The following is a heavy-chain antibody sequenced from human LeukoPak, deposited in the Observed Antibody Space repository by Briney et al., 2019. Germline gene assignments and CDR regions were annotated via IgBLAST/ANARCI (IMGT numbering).Heavy chain of an antibody. D-gene: IGHD3-22*01. V-gene: IGHV1-18*01. CDR2: ISAYNGNT. CDR3: ARDHWGRYYDSSGYYEMGKNAFDI. Sequence: ASVKVSCKASGYTFTSYGISWVRQAPGQGLEWMGWISAYNGNTNYAQKLQGRVTMTTDTSTSTAYMELRSLRSDDTAVYYCARDHWGRYYDSSGYYEMGKNAFDIWGQGTMDTVSS. CDR1: GYTFTSYG. J-gene: IGHJ3*02.